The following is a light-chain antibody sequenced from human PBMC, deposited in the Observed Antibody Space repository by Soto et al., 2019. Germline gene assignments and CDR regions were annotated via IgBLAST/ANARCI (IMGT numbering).Light chain of an antibody. CDR1: QAISSW. V-gene: IGKV1-12*02. J-gene: IGKJ4*01. CDR3: QEANSFT. Sequence: DIQMTQSPSSVSASVGDRVTITCRASQAISSWLAWYQQKPGRAPRLLIYASSSLQSGVPSRFSGSGSGTDFTLTIISLQPEDFSTYYCQEANSFTFGRGTNVEIK. CDR2: ASS.